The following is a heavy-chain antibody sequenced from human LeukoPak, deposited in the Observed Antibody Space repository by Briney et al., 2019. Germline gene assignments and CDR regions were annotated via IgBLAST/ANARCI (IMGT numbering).Heavy chain of an antibody. CDR1: GYTFTSYG. V-gene: IGHV1-2*06. J-gene: IGHJ4*02. Sequence: ASVKVSCKASGYTFTSYGISWVRQAPGQGLEWMGRINPNSGGTNYAQKFQGRVTMTRDTSISTAYMELSRLRSDDTAVYYCARLASMMLEDYWGQGTLVTVSS. CDR2: INPNSGGT. D-gene: IGHD4/OR15-4a*01. CDR3: ARLASMMLEDY.